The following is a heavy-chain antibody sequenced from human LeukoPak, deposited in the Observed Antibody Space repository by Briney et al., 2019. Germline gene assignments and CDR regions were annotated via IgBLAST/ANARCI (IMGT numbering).Heavy chain of an antibody. Sequence: ASVKVSCKASGGTFSSYAISWVRQAPGQGLEWMGWINTNTGNPTYAQGFTGRFVFSLDTSVSTAYLQISSLKAEDTAVYYCARRITLVRGVRLGDWFDPWGQGSLVTVSS. J-gene: IGHJ5*02. V-gene: IGHV7-4-1*02. CDR2: INTNTGNP. D-gene: IGHD3-10*01. CDR3: ARRITLVRGVRLGDWFDP. CDR1: GGTFSSYA.